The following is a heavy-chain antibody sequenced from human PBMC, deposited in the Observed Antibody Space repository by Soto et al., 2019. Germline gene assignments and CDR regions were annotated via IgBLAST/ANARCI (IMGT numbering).Heavy chain of an antibody. Sequence: XXTLSLACSVSKGSISGFYWPWIPQPPGKILEWIGYIHYSGRTDYNPSLTSRATMSVDTSKNQFSLNLKSITAADTAVYYCVRVGVGIGNHFDSWGRGTLVTVSS. J-gene: IGHJ4*02. CDR3: VRVGVGIGNHFDS. V-gene: IGHV4-59*12. D-gene: IGHD1-26*01. CDR1: KGSISGFY. CDR2: IHYSGRT.